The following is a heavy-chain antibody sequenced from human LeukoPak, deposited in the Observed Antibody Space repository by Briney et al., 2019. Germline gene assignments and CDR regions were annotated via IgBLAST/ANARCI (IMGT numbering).Heavy chain of an antibody. CDR3: ARVSTGLLPDY. CDR1: GFTVSYNY. V-gene: IGHV3-53*04. J-gene: IGHJ4*02. CDR2: IYSGGST. D-gene: IGHD3-22*01. Sequence: GGSLRLPCAASGFTVSYNYMSWVRQAPGKGLEWVSIIYSGGSTYYADSVKGRFTISRHNSKNTLYLQMNSLRAEDTAVYYCARVSTGLLPDYWGQGTLVTVSS.